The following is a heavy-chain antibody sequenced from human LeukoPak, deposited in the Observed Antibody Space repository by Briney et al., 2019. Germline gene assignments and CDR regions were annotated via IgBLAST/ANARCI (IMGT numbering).Heavy chain of an antibody. V-gene: IGHV3-48*03. D-gene: IGHD3-10*01. CDR2: ISRSGGTK. CDR1: GLTFSNYE. J-gene: IGHJ4*02. Sequence: AGGSLRLSCAASGLTFSNYEMNWVRQAPGKGLEWISYISRSGGTKYYADSVKGRFTISRDNAMNSLYLQMNSLRAEDTAVYYCAHAYFGSGSYYNGRAVLAFDYWGQGTLVSVSS. CDR3: AHAYFGSGSYYNGRAVLAFDY.